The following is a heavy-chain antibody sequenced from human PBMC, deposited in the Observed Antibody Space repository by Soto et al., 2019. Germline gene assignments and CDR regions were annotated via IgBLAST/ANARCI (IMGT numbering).Heavy chain of an antibody. J-gene: IGHJ4*02. Sequence: QLQLQESGPGLVKPSETLSLTCTVSGDSISRSSYYWGWIRQPPGKGLEWIGSIYYSGSTYYNPSLTSRVTISVDTSKNQFSLKLRSVIAADTAVYYCARRLESGVADDGWGQGILVTVSS. CDR1: GDSISRSSYY. CDR3: ARRLESGVADDG. D-gene: IGHD6-19*01. V-gene: IGHV4-39*01. CDR2: IYYSGST.